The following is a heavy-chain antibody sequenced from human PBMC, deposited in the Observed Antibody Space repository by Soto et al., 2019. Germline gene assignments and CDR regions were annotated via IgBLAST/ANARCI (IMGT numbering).Heavy chain of an antibody. CDR1: GYTFTSYD. D-gene: IGHD2-15*01. Sequence: ASVKVSCKASGYTFTSYDINWVRQATGQGLEWMGWMNPNSGNTGYAQKFQGRVTMTRNTSISTAYMELSSLRSEDTAVYYCATRNAGYCSGGSCYGDAFDIWGQGTMVTVSS. J-gene: IGHJ3*02. CDR3: ATRNAGYCSGGSCYGDAFDI. CDR2: MNPNSGNT. V-gene: IGHV1-8*01.